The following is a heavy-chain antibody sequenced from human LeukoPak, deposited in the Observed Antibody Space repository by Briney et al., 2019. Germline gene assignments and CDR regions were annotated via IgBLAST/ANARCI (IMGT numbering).Heavy chain of an antibody. Sequence: PGGSLRLSCAGSGFTFSSYWMHWVRQAPGKGLEWVANIKPDGSEKYYVDSVKGRFTISRDNAKNSLYLQINSLRAEDTAVFYCATGYCTSTTCYRSRFDYWAREPWSPSPQ. J-gene: IGHJ4*02. CDR2: IKPDGSEK. V-gene: IGHV3-7*01. CDR3: ATGYCTSTTCYRSRFDY. CDR1: GFTFSSYW. D-gene: IGHD2-2*01.